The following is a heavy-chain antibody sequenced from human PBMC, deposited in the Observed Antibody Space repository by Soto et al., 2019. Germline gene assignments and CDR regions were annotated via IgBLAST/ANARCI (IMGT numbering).Heavy chain of an antibody. CDR1: GYTFTGYY. CDR3: ARAIGATSRYYYYYGMDV. J-gene: IGHJ6*02. D-gene: IGHD5-12*01. V-gene: IGHV1-2*02. CDR2: INPNSGGT. Sequence: ASVKVSFKASGYTFTGYYMHWVRQAPGQGLEWMGWINPNSGGTNYAQKSQGRVTMTRDTSISTAYMELSRLRSDDTAVYYCARAIGATSRYYYYYGMDVWGQGTTVTVS.